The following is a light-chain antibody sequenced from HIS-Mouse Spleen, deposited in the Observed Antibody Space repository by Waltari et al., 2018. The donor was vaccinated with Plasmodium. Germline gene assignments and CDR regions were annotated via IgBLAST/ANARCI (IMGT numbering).Light chain of an antibody. CDR2: KDS. Sequence: SYELTQPPSVPVSPGQTARITCSGDALPKQYASWYQQKPGQDPVLVIYKDSERPSGIPERFSGSSSGTTVTLTISGVQAEDEADYYCQSADSSGTPNWVFGGGTKLTVL. CDR3: QSADSSGTPNWV. V-gene: IGLV3-25*03. J-gene: IGLJ3*02. CDR1: ALPKQY.